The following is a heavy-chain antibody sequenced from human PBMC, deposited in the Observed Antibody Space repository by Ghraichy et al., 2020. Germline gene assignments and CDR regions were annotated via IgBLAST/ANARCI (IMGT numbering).Heavy chain of an antibody. CDR3: SCNSGGPYYYYYYGMDV. Sequence: GGSLRLSCTASGFTFGDYAMSWFRQAPGKGLEWVGFIRSKAYGGTTEYAASVKGRFTISRDDSKSIAYLQMNSLKTEDTAVYYCSCNSGGPYYYYYYGMDVWGQGTTVTVSS. D-gene: IGHD2/OR15-2a*01. J-gene: IGHJ6*02. CDR1: GFTFGDYA. CDR2: IRSKAYGGTT. V-gene: IGHV3-49*03.